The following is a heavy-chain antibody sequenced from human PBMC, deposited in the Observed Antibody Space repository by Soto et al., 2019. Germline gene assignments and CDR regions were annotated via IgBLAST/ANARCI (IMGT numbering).Heavy chain of an antibody. J-gene: IGHJ3*02. V-gene: IGHV1-2*04. Sequence: ASVKVSCKASGYTFTGYYMHWVRQAPGQGLEWMGWINPNSGGTNYAQKFQGWVTMTRDTSISTAYMELSRLRSDDTAVYYCARDRPYSYGTYGAFDIWGQGTMVTVSS. CDR2: INPNSGGT. D-gene: IGHD5-18*01. CDR1: GYTFTGYY. CDR3: ARDRPYSYGTYGAFDI.